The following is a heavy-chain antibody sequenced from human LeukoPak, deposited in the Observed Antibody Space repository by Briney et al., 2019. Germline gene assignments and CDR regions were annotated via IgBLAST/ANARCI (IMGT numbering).Heavy chain of an antibody. CDR3: ARAPHYDFWSGYFLDYYYMDV. D-gene: IGHD3-3*01. CDR2: INLRGGST. J-gene: IGHJ6*03. Sequence: GASVKVSCKASGYTFSSNYVHWVRQAPGQGLEWMAMINLRGGSTTYAQNFQGRVIMTRDTSTNTVYMELSSLTSEDTAVYYCARAPHYDFWSGYFLDYYYMDVWGKGTTVTVSS. CDR1: GYTFSSNY. V-gene: IGHV1-46*01.